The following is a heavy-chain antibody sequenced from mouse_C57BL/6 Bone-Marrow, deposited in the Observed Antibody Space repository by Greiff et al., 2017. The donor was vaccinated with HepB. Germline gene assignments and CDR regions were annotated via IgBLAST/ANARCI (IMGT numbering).Heavy chain of an antibody. Sequence: EVKLMESGGGLVKPGGSLKLSCAASGFTFSSYAMSWVRQTPEKRLEWVATISDGGSYTYYPDNVKGRFTISRDNAKNNLYLQMSHLKSEDTAMYYCARVDGFAYWGQGTLVTVSA. CDR2: ISDGGSYT. CDR1: GFTFSSYA. V-gene: IGHV5-4*03. CDR3: ARVDGFAY. J-gene: IGHJ3*01.